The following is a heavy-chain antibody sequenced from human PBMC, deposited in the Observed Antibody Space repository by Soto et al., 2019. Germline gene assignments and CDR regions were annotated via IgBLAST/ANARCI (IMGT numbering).Heavy chain of an antibody. V-gene: IGHV4-59*08. CDR3: ARHDGDFWSGYPGYFDY. CDR1: GGSISSYY. D-gene: IGHD3-3*01. J-gene: IGHJ4*02. Sequence: PSETLSLTCTVSGGSISSYYWSWIRQPPGKGLEWIGYIYYSGSTNYNPSLKSRVTISVDTTKNQFSLKLSSVTAADTAVYYCARHDGDFWSGYPGYFDYWGQGTLVTVSS. CDR2: IYYSGST.